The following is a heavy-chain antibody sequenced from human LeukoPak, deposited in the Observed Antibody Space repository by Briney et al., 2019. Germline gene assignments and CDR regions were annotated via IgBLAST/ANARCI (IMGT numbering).Heavy chain of an antibody. D-gene: IGHD1-20*01. Sequence: SETLSLTCTVSGDSISSSNYYWGWIRQPPGKGLEWIGSIHYSGNTFYNPSLKSRVTISVDTSKNQFSLKLSSVTAADTAVYYCARDGLTGTLDYYYYYMDVWGKGTTVTVSS. J-gene: IGHJ6*03. V-gene: IGHV4-39*07. CDR1: GDSISSSNYY. CDR3: ARDGLTGTLDYYYYYMDV. CDR2: IHYSGNT.